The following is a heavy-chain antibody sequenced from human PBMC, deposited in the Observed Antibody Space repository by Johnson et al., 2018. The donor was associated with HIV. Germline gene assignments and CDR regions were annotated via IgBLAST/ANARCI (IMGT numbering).Heavy chain of an antibody. CDR1: GFTFSSYG. CDR3: ANGRLAAHDAFDI. V-gene: IGHV3-33*08. Sequence: QMQLVESGGGVVQPGRSLRLSCAASGFTFSSYGMHWVRQAPGKGLEWVAVIWYDGSNKYYADSVKGRFTISRDNSKNTLYLQMNSLRAEDTAVYYCANGRLAAHDAFDIWGQGTMVTVSS. CDR2: IWYDGSNK. J-gene: IGHJ3*02. D-gene: IGHD1-26*01.